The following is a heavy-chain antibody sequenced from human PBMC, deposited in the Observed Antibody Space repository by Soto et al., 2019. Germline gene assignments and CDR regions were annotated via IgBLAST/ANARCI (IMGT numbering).Heavy chain of an antibody. CDR2: INPNSGGT. CDR1: GYTFTGYY. CDR3: ARADEVDREIVVVVAEVFAFDI. J-gene: IGHJ3*02. Sequence: GASVKVSCKASGYTFTGYYMHWVRQAPGQGLEWMGWINPNSGGTNYAQKFQGWVTMTRDTSISTAYMELSRLRSDDTAVYYCARADEVDREIVVVVAEVFAFDIWGQGTMVTVSS. V-gene: IGHV1-2*04. D-gene: IGHD2-15*01.